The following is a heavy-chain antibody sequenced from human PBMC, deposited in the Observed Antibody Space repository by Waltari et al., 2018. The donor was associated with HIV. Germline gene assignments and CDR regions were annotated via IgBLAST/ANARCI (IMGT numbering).Heavy chain of an antibody. D-gene: IGHD2-21*02. CDR1: RFTFSNYE. V-gene: IGHV3-48*03. Sequence: EVQLVESGVGAVQPGGSLRLSCVSSRFTFSNYEMNRVRQAPGKDLEWISYISGSGSTIYYSDSVKGRFTISRDNAKNSLYLRMNYLTAEDTAIYYCARDGHHGVTKRGNAFDLWGQGTMVTVSP. J-gene: IGHJ3*01. CDR2: ISGSGSTI. CDR3: ARDGHHGVTKRGNAFDL.